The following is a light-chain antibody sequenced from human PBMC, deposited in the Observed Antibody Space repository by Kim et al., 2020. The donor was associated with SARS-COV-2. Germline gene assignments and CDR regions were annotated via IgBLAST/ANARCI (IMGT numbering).Light chain of an antibody. CDR1: RFGDKY. CDR2: QDG. V-gene: IGLV3-1*01. Sequence: SYELTQPPSVSVSPGQTARITCSGDRFGDKYVCWYQLKPGQSPVLVIYQDGKRPSGIPERFSGSNSGITATLTIRETQAVDEADYYCQTWDSSTVVFGGGTQLTV. J-gene: IGLJ2*01. CDR3: QTWDSSTVV.